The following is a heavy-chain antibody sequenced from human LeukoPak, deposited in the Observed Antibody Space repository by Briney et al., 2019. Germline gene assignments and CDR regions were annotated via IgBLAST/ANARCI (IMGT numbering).Heavy chain of an antibody. CDR3: ARSWATPLGYAFDI. V-gene: IGHV1-69*01. D-gene: IGHD2-15*01. CDR2: IIPIFGTA. J-gene: IGHJ3*02. Sequence: SVKVSCKASGGTFSSYAISWVRQAPGQGLEWMGGIIPIFGTANYAQKFQGRVTITADESTSTAYMELSSLRSEDTAVYYRARSWATPLGYAFDIWGQGTMVTVSS. CDR1: GGTFSSYA.